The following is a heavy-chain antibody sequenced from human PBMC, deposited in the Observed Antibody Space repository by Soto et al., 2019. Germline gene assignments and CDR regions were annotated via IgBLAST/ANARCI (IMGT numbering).Heavy chain of an antibody. CDR3: ARRLYYDSSGFEGGGMDV. D-gene: IGHD3-22*01. CDR1: GASICISCYY. Sequence: SDTLSLTFTLSGASICISCYYWGWYRQPPGKGLEWIGSIYYSGSTYYNPSLKSRVTISVDTSKNQFSLKLSSVTAADTAVYYCARRLYYDSSGFEGGGMDVWGQGTTVT. CDR2: IYYSGST. J-gene: IGHJ6*02. V-gene: IGHV4-39*01.